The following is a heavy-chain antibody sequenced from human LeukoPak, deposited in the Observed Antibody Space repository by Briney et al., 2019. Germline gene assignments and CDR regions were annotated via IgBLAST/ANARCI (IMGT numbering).Heavy chain of an antibody. D-gene: IGHD5-12*01. CDR1: GGSISSYY. CDR2: IYYSGST. J-gene: IGHJ4*02. CDR3: ASGREWLRF. V-gene: IGHV4-59*01. Sequence: SETLSLTCTVPGGSISSYYWSWIRQPPGKGLEWIGYIYYSGSTNYNPSLKSRVTISVDTSKNQFSLKLSSVTAADTAVYYCASGREWLRFWGQGTLVTVSS.